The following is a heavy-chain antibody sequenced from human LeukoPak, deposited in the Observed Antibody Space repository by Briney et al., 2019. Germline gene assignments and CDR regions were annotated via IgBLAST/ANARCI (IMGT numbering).Heavy chain of an antibody. V-gene: IGHV3-20*04. CDR1: GFTFDDYG. Sequence: GGSLRLSCAASGFTFDDYGMSWVRQAPGKGLEWVSGINWNGGSTGYADSVKSRFTISRDNAKNSLYLQMNSLRAEDTALYYRARVSGYSSGWYFDYWGQGTLVTVSS. CDR3: ARVSGYSSGWYFDY. J-gene: IGHJ4*02. D-gene: IGHD6-19*01. CDR2: INWNGGST.